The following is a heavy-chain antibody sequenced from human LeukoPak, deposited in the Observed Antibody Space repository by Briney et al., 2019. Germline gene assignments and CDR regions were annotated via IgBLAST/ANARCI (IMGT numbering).Heavy chain of an antibody. CDR1: GFTFSSYW. V-gene: IGHV3-7*01. Sequence: PGGSLRLSCAASGFTFSSYWMSWVRQAPGKGLEWVANIKQDGSEKYYVESVKGRFTISRDNAKNSLYLQMNSLRAEDTAVYYCARDSGYSYGPWYFDLWGRGTLVTVSS. CDR3: ARDSGYSYGPWYFDL. J-gene: IGHJ2*01. CDR2: IKQDGSEK. D-gene: IGHD5-18*01.